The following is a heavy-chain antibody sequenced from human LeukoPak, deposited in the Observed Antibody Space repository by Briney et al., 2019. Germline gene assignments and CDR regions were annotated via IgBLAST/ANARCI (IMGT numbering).Heavy chain of an antibody. Sequence: ASVKVSCKASGYTFTSYYMHWVRQAPGQGLEWMGIINPSGGSTSYAQKFQGRVTMTRDTSTSTVYMELSSLRSEDTAVYYCASQLPAAHPHYYYYYMDVWGQGTTVTVSS. D-gene: IGHD2-2*01. CDR3: ASQLPAAHPHYYYYYMDV. J-gene: IGHJ6*03. CDR2: INPSGGST. CDR1: GYTFTSYY. V-gene: IGHV1-46*01.